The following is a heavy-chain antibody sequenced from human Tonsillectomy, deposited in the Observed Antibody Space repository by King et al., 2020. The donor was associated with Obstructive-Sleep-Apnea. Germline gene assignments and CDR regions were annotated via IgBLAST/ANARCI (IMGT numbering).Heavy chain of an antibody. Sequence: VQLVQSGAEVKKPGASVKVSCTASGYTFNVYYVHWVRQAPGQGLEWMGWINPNTGGSQYAQNFQGRVTLTRDTSISTAYMELSRLRSDDTAVYYCARTLSPSVLIYTGLDVWGQGTTVTVSS. CDR3: ARTLSPSVLIYTGLDV. J-gene: IGHJ6*02. CDR2: INPNTGGS. CDR1: GYTFNVYY. V-gene: IGHV1-2*02. D-gene: IGHD3/OR15-3a*01.